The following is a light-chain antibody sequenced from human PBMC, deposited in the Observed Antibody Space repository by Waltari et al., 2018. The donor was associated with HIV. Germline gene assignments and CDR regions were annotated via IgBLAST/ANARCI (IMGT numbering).Light chain of an antibody. CDR2: RNN. V-gene: IGLV1-47*01. J-gene: IGLJ2*01. Sequence: QTVLTPPPSASGTPGQTVTISCSGSGSNIGRNYVYCYQQLPGSAPKLLIYRNNQRPSGVPDRFSGAKSVTSAALAISGLRSEDEAVYYCAAWDDSLSALVFGGGTKLTVL. CDR3: AAWDDSLSALV. CDR1: GSNIGRNY.